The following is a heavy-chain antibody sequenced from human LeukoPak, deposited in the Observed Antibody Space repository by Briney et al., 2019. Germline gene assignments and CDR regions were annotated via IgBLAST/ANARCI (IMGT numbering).Heavy chain of an antibody. CDR2: ISWNSGSI. V-gene: IGHV3-9*01. CDR1: GFTFDDYA. Sequence: GGSLRLSCAASGFTFDDYAMHWVRQAPGKGLEWVSGISWNSGSIGYADSVKGRFTISRDNAKNSLYLQMNSLRAEDTAVYYCARVLMVRGVITHYFDYWGQGTLVTVSS. J-gene: IGHJ4*02. D-gene: IGHD3-10*01. CDR3: ARVLMVRGVITHYFDY.